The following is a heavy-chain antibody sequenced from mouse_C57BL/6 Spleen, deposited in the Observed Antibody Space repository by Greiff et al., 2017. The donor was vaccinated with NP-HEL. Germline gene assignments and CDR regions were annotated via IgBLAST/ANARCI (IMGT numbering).Heavy chain of an antibody. CDR3: ARDRGYDYPFAY. CDR2: ISDGGSYT. D-gene: IGHD2-4*01. J-gene: IGHJ3*01. CDR1: GFTFSSYA. Sequence: EVKVEESGGGLVKPGGSLKLSCAASGFTFSSYAMSWVRQTPEKRLEWVATISDGGSYTYYPDNVKGRFTISRDNAKNNLYLQMSHLKSEDTAMYYCARDRGYDYPFAYWGQGTLVTVSA. V-gene: IGHV5-4*01.